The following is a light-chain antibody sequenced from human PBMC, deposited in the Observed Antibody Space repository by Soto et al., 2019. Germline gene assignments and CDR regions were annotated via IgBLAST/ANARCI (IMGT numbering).Light chain of an antibody. Sequence: LIQSPATVSLSPGETATLSCGASQTLLRGYLAWYQHKPGQAPRLLISGASSRATGIPDRFSGSGSATDFTLTISRLEPEDFALYYCQHYGRSPITFGQGTRLEIK. CDR3: QHYGRSPIT. CDR1: QTLLRGY. CDR2: GAS. J-gene: IGKJ5*01. V-gene: IGKV3-20*01.